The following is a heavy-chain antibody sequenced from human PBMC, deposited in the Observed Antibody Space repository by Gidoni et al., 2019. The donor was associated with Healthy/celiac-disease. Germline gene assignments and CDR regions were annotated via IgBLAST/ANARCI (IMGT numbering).Heavy chain of an antibody. Sequence: QVQLVQSGAEVKKPGAAGKGSCKASGYTLTSDGISGVRQAPGQGLEWMGWISAYNGNTHYAQKLQGIVTMTTDTSTRTAYMELRSLRSDDTAVYYCARGIEMATITAFDYWGQGTLVTVSS. CDR2: ISAYNGNT. D-gene: IGHD5-12*01. CDR1: GYTLTSDG. J-gene: IGHJ4*02. CDR3: ARGIEMATITAFDY. V-gene: IGHV1-18*01.